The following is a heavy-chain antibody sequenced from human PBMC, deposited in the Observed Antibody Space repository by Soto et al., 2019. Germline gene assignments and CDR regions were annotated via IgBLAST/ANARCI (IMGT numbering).Heavy chain of an antibody. D-gene: IGHD3-10*01. CDR1: GGTFSSYA. J-gene: IGHJ4*02. V-gene: IGHV1-69*01. CDR3: ARAMYYYGSGSYPLFDY. CDR2: IIPICGTA. Sequence: QVQLVQSGAEVKQPGSSVKVSCKASGGTFSSYAISWVRQAPGQGLEWMGGIIPICGTANYAQKFQGRVTITADESTSTAYMELSSLRSEDTAVYYCARAMYYYGSGSYPLFDYWGQGTLVTVSS.